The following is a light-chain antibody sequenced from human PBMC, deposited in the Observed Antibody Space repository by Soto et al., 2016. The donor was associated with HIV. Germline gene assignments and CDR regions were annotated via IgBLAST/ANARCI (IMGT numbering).Light chain of an antibody. Sequence: SYELTQPPSVSVSPGQTARITCSGDALPDQYAYWYQQKPGQAPILVIYKDTERPSGIPEGFSGSSSGTTVTLTISGVQAEDEADYYCQSADSSGTPWVFGGGTKLTVL. CDR1: ALPDQY. CDR2: KDT. J-gene: IGLJ3*02. CDR3: QSADSSGTPWV. V-gene: IGLV3-25*03.